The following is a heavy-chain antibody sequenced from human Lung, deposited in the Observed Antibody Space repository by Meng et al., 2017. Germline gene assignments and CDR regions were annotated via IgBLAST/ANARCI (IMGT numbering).Heavy chain of an antibody. CDR3: ARRGLWLDPQNFDY. CDR2: IYHGGST. D-gene: IGHD6-19*01. Sequence: QAPGRGLVNPPWTLSLTCAVSGVSISSSTWWSWARQSTGKGLGLIGDIYHGGSTNYNPSLKSRVTISVDKSKNQFSLKLSSVTAADTAVYYCARRGLWLDPQNFDYWGQGTLVTVSS. J-gene: IGHJ4*02. V-gene: IGHV4-4*03. CDR1: GVSISSSTW.